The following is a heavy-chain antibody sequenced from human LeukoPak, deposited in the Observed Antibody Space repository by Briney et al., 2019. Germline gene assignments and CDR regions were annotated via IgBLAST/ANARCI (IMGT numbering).Heavy chain of an antibody. J-gene: IGHJ4*02. CDR1: GYTFTGYY. V-gene: IGHV1-2*02. CDR2: INPNSGGT. Sequence: ASVKVSCKASGYTFTGYYMHWVRQAPGQGLEWMGWINPNSGGTNYAQKFQGRVTMTRDTSISTAYMELSRLRSDDTAVYYCARGNIVVVVAAAPDYWGQGTLVTVSP. CDR3: ARGNIVVVVAAAPDY. D-gene: IGHD2-15*01.